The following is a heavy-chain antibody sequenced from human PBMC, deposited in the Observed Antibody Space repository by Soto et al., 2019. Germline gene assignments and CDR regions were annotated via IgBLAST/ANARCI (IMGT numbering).Heavy chain of an antibody. Sequence: QITLNESGPTQVKPRQTLTLTCTFSGFSLTTSGVGVGWIRQSPGKAPEWLALIYWDDDKRYSPSLKSRLTITKATSKNQVVLTMAELDPADTATYYCAHRVLRTVFGLVTTTAIYFDFWGQGTPVAVSS. V-gene: IGHV2-5*02. CDR3: AHRVLRTVFGLVTTTAIYFDF. CDR2: IYWDDDK. J-gene: IGHJ4*02. D-gene: IGHD3-3*01. CDR1: GFSLTTSGVG.